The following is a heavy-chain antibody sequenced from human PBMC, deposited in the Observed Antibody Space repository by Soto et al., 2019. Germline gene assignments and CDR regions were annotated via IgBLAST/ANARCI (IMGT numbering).Heavy chain of an antibody. CDR1: GGSISSSSYY. V-gene: IGHV4-39*01. CDR3: ARGPLLTCDPGIFDY. CDR2: IYYSGST. Sequence: PSETLSLTCTVSGGSISSSSYYWGWIRQPPGKGLEWIGSIYYSGSTYYNPSLKSRVTISVDTSKNQFSLKLSSVTAADTAVYYCARGPLLTCDPGIFDYWGQGTLVTVSS. J-gene: IGHJ4*02. D-gene: IGHD2-21*02.